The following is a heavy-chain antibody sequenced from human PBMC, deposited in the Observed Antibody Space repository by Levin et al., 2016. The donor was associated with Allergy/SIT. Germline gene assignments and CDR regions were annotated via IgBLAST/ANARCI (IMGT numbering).Heavy chain of an antibody. Sequence: WIRQPPGKGLEWVGRIKSKTDGGTTDYAAPVKGRFTISRDDSKNTLYLQMNSLKTEDTAVYYCTTYYYYANYWGQGTLVTVSS. CDR2: IKSKTDGGTT. D-gene: IGHD3-22*01. J-gene: IGHJ4*02. CDR3: TTYYYYANY. V-gene: IGHV3-15*01.